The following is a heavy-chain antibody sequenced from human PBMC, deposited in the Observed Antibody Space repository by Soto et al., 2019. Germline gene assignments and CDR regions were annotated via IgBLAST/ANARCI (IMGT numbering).Heavy chain of an antibody. Sequence: QVQLQQWGAGLLKPSETLSLTCAVYGGSFSGYYWSWIRQPPGKGLEWIGEINHSGSTNYNPSLKSRVTISVDTSKNQFSLKLSSVTAADTAVYYCARGVTPYVLKVPHEMEYVDTAMVSYYFDYWGQGTLVTVSS. CDR2: INHSGST. J-gene: IGHJ4*02. CDR3: ARGVTPYVLKVPHEMEYVDTAMVSYYFDY. V-gene: IGHV4-34*01. D-gene: IGHD5-18*01. CDR1: GGSFSGYY.